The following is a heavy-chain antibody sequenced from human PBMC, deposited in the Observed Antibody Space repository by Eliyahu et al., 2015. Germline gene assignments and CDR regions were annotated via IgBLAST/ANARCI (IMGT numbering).Heavy chain of an antibody. CDR2: IXPKTGAT. J-gene: IGHJ3*02. CDR3: ARVTTRGAFDI. D-gene: IGHD1-1*01. V-gene: IGHV1-2*02. Sequence: QVHLVQSGAEVKKPGASVKVSCKASGXTFTDYYLHWVRQAPGQGLEWLGYIXPKTGATNYVQKLQGRVTMTSDTSITTVYLDLSRLQSDDTAVYFCARVTTRGAFDIWGRGTVVTVSS. CDR1: GXTFTDYY.